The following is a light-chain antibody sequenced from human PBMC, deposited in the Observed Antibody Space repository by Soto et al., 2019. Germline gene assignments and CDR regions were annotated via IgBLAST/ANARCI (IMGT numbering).Light chain of an antibody. CDR3: QQANSFPLT. J-gene: IGKJ4*01. V-gene: IGKV1D-12*01. CDR1: QDIRTW. Sequence: DIPMTQSPSSVSASVGDRVTITCRASQDIRTWLAWYQQRPGKAPQLLIYATSSLKSGVPSRFSGSGSGTEFALTISSLQPEDFATYYCQQANSFPLTFGGGTKVEI. CDR2: ATS.